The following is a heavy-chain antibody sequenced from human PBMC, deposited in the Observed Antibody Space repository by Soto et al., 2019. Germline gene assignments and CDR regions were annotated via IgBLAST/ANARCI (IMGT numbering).Heavy chain of an antibody. CDR3: ARVSGIYYYGMDV. CDR2: INHSGST. CDR1: GGSFSGYY. V-gene: IGHV4-34*01. Sequence: QVQLQQWGAGLLKPSATLSLTCAVFGGSFSGYYWSWIRQPPGKGLEWIGEINHSGSTNYNPPLKSRVTISVDTSKNQFSLNLSSVTAADTAVYYCARVSGIYYYGMDVWGQGTTVTVSS. J-gene: IGHJ6*02. D-gene: IGHD3-10*01.